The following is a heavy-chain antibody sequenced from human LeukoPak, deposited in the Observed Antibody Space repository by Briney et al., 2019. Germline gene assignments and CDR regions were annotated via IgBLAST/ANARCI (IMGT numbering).Heavy chain of an antibody. D-gene: IGHD2-15*01. CDR2: INSDGSAT. Sequence: PGGSLRLSCAASRFTFSSYWMHWVRHAPGKGLVWVSRINSDGSATRYADSVKGRFTISRDNAKNTLYLQMNSLRAEDTAVYYCARGANRAYCSGDTCFDAFDIWGQGTMVTVSS. CDR3: ARGANRAYCSGDTCFDAFDI. CDR1: RFTFSSYW. J-gene: IGHJ3*02. V-gene: IGHV3-74*01.